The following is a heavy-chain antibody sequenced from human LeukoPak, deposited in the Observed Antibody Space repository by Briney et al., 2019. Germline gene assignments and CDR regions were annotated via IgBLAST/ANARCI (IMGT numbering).Heavy chain of an antibody. V-gene: IGHV1-2*04. D-gene: IGHD6-13*01. CDR3: ARGGIAAAGFNWFDS. J-gene: IGHJ5*01. Sequence: ASVKVSCKASGYTFTDYYMHWVRQAPGQGLEWMGCINLYSGGAHYAQKFQDWLSMTRDTSINTAYMELSSLRSEDTAVYYCARGGIAAAGFNWFDSWGQETLVTVSS. CDR2: INLYSGGA. CDR1: GYTFTDYY.